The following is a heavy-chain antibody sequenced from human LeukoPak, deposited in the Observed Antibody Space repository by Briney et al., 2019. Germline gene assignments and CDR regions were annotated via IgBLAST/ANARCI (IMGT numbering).Heavy chain of an antibody. Sequence: PGGSLRPSCAASGFTFSSYSMNWVRQAPGKGLGWVSSISSSSSYIYYADSVKGRFTISRDNAKNSLYLQMNSLRAEDTAVYYCARVLGDDFWSGYYSSYYYYMDVWGKGTTVTVSS. CDR3: ARVLGDDFWSGYYSSYYYYMDV. J-gene: IGHJ6*03. CDR2: ISSSSSYI. V-gene: IGHV3-21*01. D-gene: IGHD3-3*01. CDR1: GFTFSSYS.